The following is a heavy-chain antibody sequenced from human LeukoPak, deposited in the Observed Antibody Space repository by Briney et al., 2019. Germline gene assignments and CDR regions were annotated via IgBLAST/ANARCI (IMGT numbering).Heavy chain of an antibody. Sequence: ASVKVSFKASGYTFIDYYLYWVRQAPGQGLEWMGWVNSYSGGTNYVQKFQGRVTMTRDTSISTAYMELSRLRSDDTAVYYCARAWLVSDYYYYGMDVWGQGTTVTVSS. J-gene: IGHJ6*02. CDR3: ARAWLVSDYYYYGMDV. CDR2: VNSYSGGT. V-gene: IGHV1-2*02. D-gene: IGHD6-19*01. CDR1: GYTFIDYY.